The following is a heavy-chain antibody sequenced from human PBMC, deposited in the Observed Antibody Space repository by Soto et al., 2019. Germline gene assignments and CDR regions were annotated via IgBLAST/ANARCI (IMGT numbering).Heavy chain of an antibody. D-gene: IGHD1-26*01. V-gene: IGHV3-74*01. J-gene: IGHJ5*02. CDR1: GFTFTGNW. Sequence: EVQLVESGGGLVQPGGSLRLSCAASGFTFTGNWMHWVRQGPGKGLVWVARINRDGTATTYAGSVTGRFTISRDNSKNTLYLQMNSLGAEDTAVYYCATVGTGSSNWFDPWGQGTMVPVSA. CDR2: INRDGTAT. CDR3: ATVGTGSSNWFDP.